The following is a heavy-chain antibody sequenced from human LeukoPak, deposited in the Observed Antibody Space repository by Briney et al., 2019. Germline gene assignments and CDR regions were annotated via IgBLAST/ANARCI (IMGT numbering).Heavy chain of an antibody. Sequence: GGSLRLSCAGSGFSFNNYLMHWVRQAPGKGLVWVSRINTDGSHSMYADSVKGRFSISRDNTKNTLYLQMNSLRAEDTAVYYCTRDLNGDPYYDLDVWGKGTTVTVSS. CDR1: GFSFNNYL. CDR2: INTDGSHS. D-gene: IGHD4-17*01. V-gene: IGHV3-74*03. CDR3: TRDLNGDPYYDLDV. J-gene: IGHJ6*03.